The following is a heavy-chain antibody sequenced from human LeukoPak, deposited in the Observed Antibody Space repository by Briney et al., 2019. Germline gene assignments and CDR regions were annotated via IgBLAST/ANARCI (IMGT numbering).Heavy chain of an antibody. CDR2: ISYDGSNK. J-gene: IGHJ4*02. CDR3: AKDSTGYCSGGSCYDFDY. D-gene: IGHD2-15*01. V-gene: IGHV3-30*18. Sequence: GGSLRLSCAASGFTFSSYGMHWVRQAPGKGLEWVAVISYDGSNKYYADSVKGRFTISRDNSKNTLYLQMNSLRAEDTAVYYCAKDSTGYCSGGSCYDFDYWGQGTLVTVSS. CDR1: GFTFSSYG.